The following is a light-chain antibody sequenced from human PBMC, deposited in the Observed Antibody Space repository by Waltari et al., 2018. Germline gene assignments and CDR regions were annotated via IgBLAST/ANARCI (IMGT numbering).Light chain of an antibody. CDR3: LQHNSYPLT. J-gene: IGKJ4*01. CDR2: VAS. V-gene: IGKV1-17*03. CDR1: QDLSNY. Sequence: DIQMTQSPSAMSASVGDRVTITCRASQDLSNYLAWFQQKPGKVPKRLIYVASRLQSGVPSRFSGSGFGTEFTLTISSLQPEDFATYYCLQHNSYPLTFGGGTKVEIK.